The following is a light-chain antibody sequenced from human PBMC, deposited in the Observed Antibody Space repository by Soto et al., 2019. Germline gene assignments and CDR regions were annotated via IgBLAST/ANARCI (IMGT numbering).Light chain of an antibody. Sequence: QSALTQPPSASGSPGQSVTISCTGTSGDIGAFDFVSWYQQHPGEAPKLIIYEVTKRPSGVPDRFSGSKSGNRASLTVSGVQADDEADYYCNSYAGDNNFVFGTGTQLTVL. V-gene: IGLV2-8*01. CDR2: EVT. J-gene: IGLJ7*01. CDR1: SGDIGAFDF. CDR3: NSYAGDNNFV.